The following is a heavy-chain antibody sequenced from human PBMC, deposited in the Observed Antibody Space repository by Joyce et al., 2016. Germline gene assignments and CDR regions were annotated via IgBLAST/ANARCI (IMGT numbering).Heavy chain of an antibody. Sequence: QVQLVQSGAEVKRPGASLKVSCKASGYTFTNFHIHWVRQAPGQRLEWMGSINANSGDRRYSPRSQGRVTLTRETSLTTAFLELSGLRSDDTAIYYCVRGQYGDYPALETFWGQGTLLTVSS. V-gene: IGHV1-2*02. CDR3: VRGQYGDYPALETF. J-gene: IGHJ4*02. CDR1: GYTFTNFH. D-gene: IGHD4-17*01. CDR2: INANSGDR.